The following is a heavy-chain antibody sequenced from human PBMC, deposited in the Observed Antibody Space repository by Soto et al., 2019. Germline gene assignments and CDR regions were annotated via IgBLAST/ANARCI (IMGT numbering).Heavy chain of an antibody. V-gene: IGHV5-51*01. CDR1: GYSFASYW. CDR3: ARGRSGVADEVQNAFDI. CDR2: IYPGDSYT. Sequence: EVQLVQSGAEVKKPGESLRISCKGSGYSFASYWIGRVRQMPGKGLDWMGTIYPGDSYTTYSPSFQGQVTLSADRSTRTAYLQWSSLQASDTAMYYCARGRSGVADEVQNAFDIWGQGTMVTVSS. J-gene: IGHJ3*02. D-gene: IGHD3-3*01.